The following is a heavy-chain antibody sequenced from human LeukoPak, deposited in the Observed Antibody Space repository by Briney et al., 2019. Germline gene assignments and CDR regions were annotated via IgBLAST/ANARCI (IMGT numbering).Heavy chain of an antibody. CDR1: GFTFSSYG. J-gene: IGHJ4*02. CDR3: AKGRIAVAGTDLDYFDY. D-gene: IGHD6-19*01. V-gene: IGHV3-30*18. CDR2: ISYDGSNK. Sequence: GGSLRLSCAASGFTFSSYGMHWVRQAPGKGLEWVAVISYDGSNKYCADSVKGRFTISRDNSKNTLYLQMNSLRAEDTAVYYCAKGRIAVAGTDLDYFDYWGQGTLVTVSS.